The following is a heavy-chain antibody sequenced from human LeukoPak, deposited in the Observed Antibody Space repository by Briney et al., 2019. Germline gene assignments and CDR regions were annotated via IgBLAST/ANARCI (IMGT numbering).Heavy chain of an antibody. D-gene: IGHD5-24*01. CDR3: AREGDGYNLDY. J-gene: IGHJ4*02. CDR1: GVSFSGYY. Sequence: SETLSLTCAVYGVSFSGYYWSWIRQPPGKGLEWIGEINHSGSTNYNPSLKSRVTISVDTSKNQFSLKLSSVTAADTAVYYCAREGDGYNLDYWGQGTLVTVSS. V-gene: IGHV4-34*01. CDR2: INHSGST.